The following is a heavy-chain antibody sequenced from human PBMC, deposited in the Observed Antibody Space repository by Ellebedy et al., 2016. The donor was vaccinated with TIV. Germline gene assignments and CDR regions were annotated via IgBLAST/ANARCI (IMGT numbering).Heavy chain of an antibody. CDR3: AKAHYYGSGSRGDY. J-gene: IGHJ4*02. CDR1: GFTFDDYA. Sequence: SLKISCAASGFTFDDYAMHWVRQAPGKGLEWVSGISWNSGSIGYADSVKGRFTISRDNSKNTLYLQMNSLRAEDTAVYYCAKAHYYGSGSRGDYWGQGTLVTVSS. CDR2: ISWNSGSI. D-gene: IGHD3-10*01. V-gene: IGHV3-9*01.